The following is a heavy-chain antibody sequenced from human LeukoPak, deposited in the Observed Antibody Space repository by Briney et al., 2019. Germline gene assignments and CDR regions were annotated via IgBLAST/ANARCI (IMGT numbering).Heavy chain of an antibody. J-gene: IGHJ5*02. V-gene: IGHV1-46*02. CDR3: ARDLAAAEGLSFDP. CDR2: INPSGGST. D-gene: IGHD6-13*01. CDR1: GYTFNGYY. Sequence: ASVKVSCKTSGYTFNGYYRRWVREAPGQGLEWMGIINPSGGSTSYEQKFQGRVTMTRDMSTSTVYMVLSSLRSEDTAVYYCARDLAAAEGLSFDPWGQGTLVTVSS.